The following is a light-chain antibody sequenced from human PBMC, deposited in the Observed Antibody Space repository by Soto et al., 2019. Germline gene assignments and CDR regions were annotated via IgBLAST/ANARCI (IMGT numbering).Light chain of an antibody. CDR2: DTS. CDR1: QGIGDT. CDR3: QQYDHWPPYT. V-gene: IGKV3-15*01. J-gene: IGKJ2*01. Sequence: EVVMRQSASTLSVSPGEGATLSWRASQGIGDTLAWYQHKPAQTPRLLFYDTSTRATGVPTRFSCSRSGADFTPTISSVQSEDFAIYYCQQYDHWPPYTFGQGTKVDIK.